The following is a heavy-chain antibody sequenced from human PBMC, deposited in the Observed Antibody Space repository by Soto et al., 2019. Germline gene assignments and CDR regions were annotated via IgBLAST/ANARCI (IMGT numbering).Heavy chain of an antibody. CDR1: GGSISSSSYY. Sequence: QLQLQESGPGLVKPSETLSLTCTVSGGSISSSSYYWGWIRQPPGKGLEWIGSIYYSGSTYYNPSLKSRVTLSVNTSKNRSPLKLSSVTAADSAVYYCASLPLWGGYFDYGGQGTLVTVSS. D-gene: IGHD3-10*01. J-gene: IGHJ4*02. CDR3: ASLPLWGGYFDY. CDR2: IYYSGST. V-gene: IGHV4-39*01.